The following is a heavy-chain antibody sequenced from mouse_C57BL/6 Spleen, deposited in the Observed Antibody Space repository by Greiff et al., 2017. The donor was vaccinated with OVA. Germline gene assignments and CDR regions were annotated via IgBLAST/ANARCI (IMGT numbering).Heavy chain of an antibody. CDR3: ARSEIYYGNYWYFDV. D-gene: IGHD2-1*01. V-gene: IGHV1-52*01. J-gene: IGHJ1*03. CDR1: GYTFTSYW. Sequence: QVQLQQPGAELVRPGSSVKLSCKASGYTFTSYWMHWVKQRPIQGLEWIGNIDPSDSETHYNQKFKDKATLTVDKSSSTAYMQLSSLTSEDSAVYYCARSEIYYGNYWYFDVWGTGTTVTVSS. CDR2: IDPSDSET.